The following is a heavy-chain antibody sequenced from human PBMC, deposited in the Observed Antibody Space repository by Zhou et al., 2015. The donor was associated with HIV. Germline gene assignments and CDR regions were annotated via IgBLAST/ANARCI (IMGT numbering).Heavy chain of an antibody. CDR3: ARGRMVLDY. CDR1: GYIFTGYH. Sequence: QVQLVQSGGELKKPGASVKVSCKASGYIFTGYHIHWVRQAPGQGLEWMGRINPNSGGTNYAQKFQGRVTMTRDTSISTVYMEVNRLRSDDTAVYFCARGRMVLDYWGQGTLVTVSS. CDR2: INPNSGGT. D-gene: IGHD3-10*01. J-gene: IGHJ4*02. V-gene: IGHV1-2*06.